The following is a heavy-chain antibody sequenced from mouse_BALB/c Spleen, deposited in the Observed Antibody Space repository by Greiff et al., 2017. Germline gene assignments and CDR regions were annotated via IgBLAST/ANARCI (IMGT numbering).Heavy chain of an antibody. V-gene: IGHV1-67*01. CDR2: ISTYYGNT. CDR3: ARGYYGPRYFDV. D-gene: IGHD1-2*01. J-gene: IGHJ1*01. CDR1: GYTFTDYA. Sequence: QVQLKESGPELVRPGVSVKISCKGSGYTFTDYAMHWVKQSHAKSLEWIGVISTYYGNTNYNQKFKGKATMTVDKSSSTAYMELARLTSEDSAIYYCARGYYGPRYFDVWGAGTTVTVSS.